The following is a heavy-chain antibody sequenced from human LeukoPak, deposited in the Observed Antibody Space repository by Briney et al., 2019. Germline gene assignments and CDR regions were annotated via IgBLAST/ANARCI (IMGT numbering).Heavy chain of an antibody. J-gene: IGHJ4*02. CDR1: GYTFTGYY. Sequence: GASVKVSCKASGYTFTGYYMHWVRQAPGQGLEWMGWINPNSGGTNYAQKFQGRVTMTRDTSISTAYMELSRLGSDDTAVYYCARGPPPYNWNYVFPFHYWGQGTLVTVSS. CDR3: ARGPPPYNWNYVFPFHY. D-gene: IGHD1-7*01. CDR2: INPNSGGT. V-gene: IGHV1-2*02.